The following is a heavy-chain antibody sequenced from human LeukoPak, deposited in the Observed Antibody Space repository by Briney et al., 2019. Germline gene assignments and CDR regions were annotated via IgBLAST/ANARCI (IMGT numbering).Heavy chain of an antibody. CDR2: INPNSGGT. Sequence: GASVKVSCKASGYTFTGYYMHWVRQAPGQGLEWMGWINPNSGGTNYAQKFQGRVTMTRDTSIRTAYMELSRLRSDDTAVYYCARFKSPPWYGMDVWGQGTTVTVSS. V-gene: IGHV1-2*02. CDR1: GYTFTGYY. J-gene: IGHJ6*02. CDR3: ARFKSPPWYGMDV.